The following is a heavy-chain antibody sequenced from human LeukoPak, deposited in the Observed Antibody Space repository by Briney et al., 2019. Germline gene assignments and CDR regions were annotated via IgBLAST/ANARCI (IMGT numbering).Heavy chain of an antibody. Sequence: SETLSLTCTVSGGSISSGGYYWSWIRQHPGKGLEWIGYIYYSGSTYYNPSLKSRVTISVDTSKNQFSLKLSSVTAADMAVYYCARAYGSSWYLDYWGQGTLVTVSS. D-gene: IGHD6-13*01. CDR3: ARAYGSSWYLDY. CDR1: GGSISSGGYY. CDR2: IYYSGST. V-gene: IGHV4-31*03. J-gene: IGHJ4*02.